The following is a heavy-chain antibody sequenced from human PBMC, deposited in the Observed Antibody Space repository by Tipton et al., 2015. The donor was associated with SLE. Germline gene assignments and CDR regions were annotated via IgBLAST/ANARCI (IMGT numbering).Heavy chain of an antibody. Sequence: SLRLSCAVYGGSFSGYYWSWIRQAPGKGLEWVGRIKSKTDGGTTDYAAPVKGRFTISRDDSKNTLYLQMNSLKTEDTAVYYCTTDRKYKHYMDVWGKGTTVTVSS. D-gene: IGHD1-14*01. V-gene: IGHV3-15*01. CDR2: IKSKTDGGTT. CDR3: TTDRKYKHYMDV. CDR1: GGSFSGYY. J-gene: IGHJ6*03.